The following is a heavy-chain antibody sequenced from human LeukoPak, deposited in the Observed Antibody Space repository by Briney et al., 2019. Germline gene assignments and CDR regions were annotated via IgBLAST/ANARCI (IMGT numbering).Heavy chain of an antibody. CDR3: TRDTGTTGEVKFDP. Sequence: SETLSLTCTVSGGSISSYYWSWIRQPPGKGLEWIGYMSYSGSTNYNPSLKSRVTMSVDTSKSQFSLNLMSVTAADTAVYYCTRDTGTTGEVKFDPWGQGTLVTVSS. CDR2: MSYSGST. J-gene: IGHJ5*02. D-gene: IGHD4-17*01. CDR1: GGSISSYY. V-gene: IGHV4-59*12.